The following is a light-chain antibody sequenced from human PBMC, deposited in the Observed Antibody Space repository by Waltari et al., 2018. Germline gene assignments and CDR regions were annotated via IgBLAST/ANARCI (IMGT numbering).Light chain of an antibody. J-gene: IGKJ1*01. Sequence: DIQLTQSPSTLSASVGDTVTITCRASPSVTNWLAWYHQKPGEAPKLLIYRASSVQGGVASRFTGSGSGTGFSLTISSLQPEDFATYFCQHFNSFSGTFGQGTKVEMK. CDR1: PSVTNW. CDR3: QHFNSFSGT. V-gene: IGKV1-5*03. CDR2: RAS.